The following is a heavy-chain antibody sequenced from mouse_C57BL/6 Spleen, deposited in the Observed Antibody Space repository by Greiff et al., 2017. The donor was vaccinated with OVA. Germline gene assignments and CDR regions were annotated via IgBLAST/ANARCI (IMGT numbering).Heavy chain of an antibody. Sequence: EVKVEESGGGLVKPGGSLKLSCAASGFTFSSYTMSWVRQTPEKRLEWVATISGGGGNTYYPDSVKGRFTIARDNAKNTLYLQMSSLMSEDTALYYCARRYYSNFFFFDYWGQGTTLTVSS. J-gene: IGHJ2*01. V-gene: IGHV5-9*01. CDR3: ARRYYSNFFFFDY. CDR2: ISGGGGNT. CDR1: GFTFSSYT. D-gene: IGHD2-5*01.